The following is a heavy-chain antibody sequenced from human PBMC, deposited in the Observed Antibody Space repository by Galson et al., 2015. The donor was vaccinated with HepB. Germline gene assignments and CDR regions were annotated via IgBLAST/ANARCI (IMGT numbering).Heavy chain of an antibody. J-gene: IGHJ6*02. V-gene: IGHV3-23*01. CDR2: ISGSGSST. CDR1: GFTVSNYA. Sequence: SQRLSCAASGFTVSNYAMSWVRQAPGKGLEWVAGISGSGSSTYYADSVKGRFTISRDNSKRTLYLQMNSLRGEDTAVYYCAKDRSRDYYGSGSYYSLYSYGMDVWGQGTTVTVSS. D-gene: IGHD3-10*01. CDR3: AKDRSRDYYGSGSYYSLYSYGMDV.